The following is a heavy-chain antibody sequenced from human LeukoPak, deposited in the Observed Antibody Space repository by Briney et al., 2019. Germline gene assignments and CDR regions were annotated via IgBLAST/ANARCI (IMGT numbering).Heavy chain of an antibody. V-gene: IGHV3-48*01. CDR1: GFTFSSYS. J-gene: IGHJ2*01. CDR2: ISSSSSTI. Sequence: GGSLRLSCAASGFTFSSYSMNWVRQAPGKGLEWVSYISSSSSTIYYADSVKGRFTISRENAKNSLYLQMNSLTAGDTAVYYCAREETGRDYRYIDLWGRGTLVTVSS. CDR3: AREETGRDYRYIDL. D-gene: IGHD1-1*01.